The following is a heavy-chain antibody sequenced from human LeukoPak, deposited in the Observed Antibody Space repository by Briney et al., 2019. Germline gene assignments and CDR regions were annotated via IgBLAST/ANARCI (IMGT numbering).Heavy chain of an antibody. CDR3: ARGFGSSWYYFDY. V-gene: IGHV4-59*01. Sequence: SETLALTCTVSGDSITSYYWSWIRQAPGKGLEGIGYIYDSETTRYNPSLRSRVTISLDTSKKQFSLKLSSVTAADTAVYYCARGFGSSWYYFDYWGQGTLATVSS. CDR1: GDSITSYY. CDR2: IYDSETT. D-gene: IGHD6-13*01. J-gene: IGHJ4*02.